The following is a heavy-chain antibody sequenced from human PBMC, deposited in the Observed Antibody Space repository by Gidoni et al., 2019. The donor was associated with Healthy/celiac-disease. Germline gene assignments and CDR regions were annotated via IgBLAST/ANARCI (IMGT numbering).Heavy chain of an antibody. CDR1: GRSFIGYY. D-gene: IGHD3-3*01. CDR3: ARDGLLPYYDFWSGYRLGRGMDV. Sequence: QVQLQQWGAGLLKPSETLSLPCAFYGRSFIGYYWSWLRQPPGKGLEWIGEINHSGSTNYDPSLKSRGTISVDTSKNQFSLKLSSVTAADTAVYYGARDGLLPYYDFWSGYRLGRGMDVWGQGTTVTVSS. V-gene: IGHV4-34*01. J-gene: IGHJ6*02. CDR2: INHSGST.